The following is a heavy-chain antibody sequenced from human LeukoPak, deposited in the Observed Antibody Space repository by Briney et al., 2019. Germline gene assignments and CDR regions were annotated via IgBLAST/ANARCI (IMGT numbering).Heavy chain of an antibody. D-gene: IGHD3-22*01. V-gene: IGHV1-69*01. CDR1: GGTFSSYA. Sequence: SVKVSCKASGGTFSSYAISWVRQAPGQGLEWMGGIIPIFGTANYAQKFQGRVTITADESTSTAYMELSSLRSEDTAVYYCARDYARYYYDTSDAFDIWGQGTMVTVSS. CDR3: ARDYARYYYDTSDAFDI. J-gene: IGHJ3*02. CDR2: IIPIFGTA.